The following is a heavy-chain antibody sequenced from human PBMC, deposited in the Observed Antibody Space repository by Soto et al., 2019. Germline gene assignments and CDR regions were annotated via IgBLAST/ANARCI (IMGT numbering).Heavy chain of an antibody. Sequence: SVKVSCKASGGTFSSYAISWVRQAPGQGLEWMGGIIPIFGTANYAQKFQGRVTITADESTSAAYMELSSLRSEDTAVYYCAIDSSGWYWAAFYFDYWGQGTLVTVSS. CDR1: GGTFSSYA. J-gene: IGHJ4*02. CDR2: IIPIFGTA. D-gene: IGHD6-19*01. V-gene: IGHV1-69*13. CDR3: AIDSSGWYWAAFYFDY.